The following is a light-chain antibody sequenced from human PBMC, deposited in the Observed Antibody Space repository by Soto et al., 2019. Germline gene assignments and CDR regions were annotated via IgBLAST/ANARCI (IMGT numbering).Light chain of an antibody. CDR2: DAS. Sequence: EIVLTQSPATLSLSPGERATLSCRASQSVSSYLAWYQQKPGQAPRLLIYDASNMATGIPARFSGSVSGTDFTLTISSLEPEDFAVYYCQQRSNWPPTFGQGTKVEIK. V-gene: IGKV3-11*01. CDR1: QSVSSY. CDR3: QQRSNWPPT. J-gene: IGKJ1*01.